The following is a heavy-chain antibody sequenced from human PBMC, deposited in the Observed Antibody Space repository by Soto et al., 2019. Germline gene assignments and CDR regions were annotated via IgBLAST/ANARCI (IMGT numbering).Heavy chain of an antibody. J-gene: IGHJ4*02. V-gene: IGHV3-30-3*01. D-gene: IGHD6-13*01. Sequence: QVQLVESGGGVVQPGRSLRLSCAASGFTFSSYAMHWVRQAPGKGLEWVAVISYDGSNKYYADSVKGRFTISRDNSKNTLYLQMNSLRAEDTAVYYCTRAFSSSWYSPSDYCGQGTLVTVSS. CDR3: TRAFSSSWYSPSDY. CDR2: ISYDGSNK. CDR1: GFTFSSYA.